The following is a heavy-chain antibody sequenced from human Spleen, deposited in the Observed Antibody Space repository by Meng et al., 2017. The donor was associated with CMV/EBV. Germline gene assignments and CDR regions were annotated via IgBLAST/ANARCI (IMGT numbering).Heavy chain of an antibody. D-gene: IGHD2-21*01. CDR3: ARGPAYCGGDCYGY. Sequence: SETLSLTCTVSGGSISSYYWSWIRQPPGKGLEWIGYIYYSGSTNYNPSLKSRVTISVDTSKNQFSLKLSSVTAADTAVYYCARGPAYCGGDCYGYWGQGTLVTVSS. V-gene: IGHV4-59*01. CDR2: IYYSGST. J-gene: IGHJ4*02. CDR1: GGSISSYY.